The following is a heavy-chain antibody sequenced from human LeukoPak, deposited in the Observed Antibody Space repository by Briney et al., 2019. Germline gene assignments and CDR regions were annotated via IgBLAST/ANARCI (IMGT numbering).Heavy chain of an antibody. J-gene: IGHJ4*02. CDR3: ARDLNWGSLACVGY. Sequence: GGSLRLSCAASGFTFSNAWMSWVRQAPGKGLEWLSGITGSGSAYYADSVKGRFTTSRDDSKDTVYLQMNSLRVEDTAVYYCARDLNWGSLACVGYWGQGALVTVSS. D-gene: IGHD7-27*01. V-gene: IGHV3-53*01. CDR2: ITGSGSA. CDR1: GFTFSNAW.